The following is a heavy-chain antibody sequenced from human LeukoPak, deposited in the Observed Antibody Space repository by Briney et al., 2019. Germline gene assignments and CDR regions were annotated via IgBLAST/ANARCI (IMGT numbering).Heavy chain of an antibody. CDR1: EFTFSTYC. V-gene: IGHV3-74*01. CDR3: ASRTEYFQH. CDR2: INSDGTNT. J-gene: IGHJ1*01. Sequence: SGGSLRLTCAASEFTFSTYCMHWVRQAPGKGLVWVSRINSDGTNTDYADSVKGRFTISRDNAKNTLYMQMNSLRAEDTAVYYCASRTEYFQHWGQGTLVAVSS.